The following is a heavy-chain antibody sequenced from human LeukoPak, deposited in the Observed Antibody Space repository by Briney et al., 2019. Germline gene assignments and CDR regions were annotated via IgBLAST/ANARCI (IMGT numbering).Heavy chain of an antibody. CDR3: TRASDYVWGSYRFLFDY. CDR2: ISSKDYGGTT. Sequence: GGSLRLSCTASGCTFGDHAMSWFRQAPGKGLAWVGFISSKDYGGTTVYGASVKGRFNISRDDSKSIAYLQVNPMKTEDTAVYYCTRASDYVWGSYRFLFDYWGQGTVVSV. CDR1: GCTFGDHA. J-gene: IGHJ4*02. D-gene: IGHD3-16*02. V-gene: IGHV3-49*03.